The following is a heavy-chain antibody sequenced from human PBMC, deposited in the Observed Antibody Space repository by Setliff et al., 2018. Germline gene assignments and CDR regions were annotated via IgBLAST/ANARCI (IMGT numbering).Heavy chain of an antibody. J-gene: IGHJ4*02. Sequence: ASVKVSCKASGYTFTNYGVTWVRQAPGQGLEWMGWIGAYNGNTYNAHKFQGRVTMTTDTSTSTAYMELRSLRSDDTAVYYCARVTIAVAGYFDFWGQGTLVTVSS. CDR3: ARVTIAVAGYFDF. CDR2: IGAYNGNT. CDR1: GYTFTNYG. D-gene: IGHD6-19*01. V-gene: IGHV1-18*01.